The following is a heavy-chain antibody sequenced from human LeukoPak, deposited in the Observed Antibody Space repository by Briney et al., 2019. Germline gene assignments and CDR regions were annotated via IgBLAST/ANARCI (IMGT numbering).Heavy chain of an antibody. D-gene: IGHD3-9*01. J-gene: IGHJ6*02. CDR2: ISSNGGST. V-gene: IGHV3-64*01. CDR1: GFTFSSYA. Sequence: GGSLRLSCAASGFTFSSYAMHWVRQAPGKGLEYVSAISSNGGSTYYANSVKGRFTISRDNSKNTLYPQMGSLRAEDMAVYYCASSDFDWPDYGMDVWGQGTTVTVSS. CDR3: ASSDFDWPDYGMDV.